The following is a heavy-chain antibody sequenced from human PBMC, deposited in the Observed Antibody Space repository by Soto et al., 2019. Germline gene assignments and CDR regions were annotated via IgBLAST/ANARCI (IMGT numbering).Heavy chain of an antibody. D-gene: IGHD2-21*02. CDR3: ASACGDCYSAMDYYYGMDV. J-gene: IGHJ6*02. CDR2: ISGSGGST. Sequence: PGGSLRLSCAASGFTFSSYAMSWVRQAPGKGLEWVSAISGSGGSTYYADSVKGRFTISRDNSKNTLYLQMNSLRAEDTAVYYCASACGDCYSAMDYYYGMDVWDQGTTVTVSS. CDR1: GFTFSSYA. V-gene: IGHV3-23*01.